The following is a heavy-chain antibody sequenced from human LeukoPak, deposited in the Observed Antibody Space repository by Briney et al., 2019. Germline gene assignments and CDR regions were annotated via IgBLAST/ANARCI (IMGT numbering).Heavy chain of an antibody. CDR2: IYYSGST. CDR3: ARGGAIFGVVTH. Sequence: SETLSLTCTVSGGSISSHYWSWLRQPPGQGLEWIGYIYYSGSTNYNPSLKSRVTISVDTSKNQFTLKLTSVTVADTAVYYCARGGAIFGVVTHWGQGTLVTVSS. V-gene: IGHV4-59*11. D-gene: IGHD3-3*01. J-gene: IGHJ4*02. CDR1: GGSISSHY.